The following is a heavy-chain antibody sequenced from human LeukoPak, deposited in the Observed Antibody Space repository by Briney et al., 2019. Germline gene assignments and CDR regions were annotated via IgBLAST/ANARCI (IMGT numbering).Heavy chain of an antibody. CDR1: GGSISSYY. J-gene: IGHJ4*02. Sequence: SETLSLVCTVSGGSISSYYWSWIRQPPGKGLEWIGYIYYSGSTNYNPSLKSRVTISVDTSKNQFSLKLSSVTAADTAVYYCARDGGGSYHFDYWGQGTLVTVSS. CDR3: ARDGGGSYHFDY. D-gene: IGHD1-26*01. V-gene: IGHV4-59*01. CDR2: IYYSGST.